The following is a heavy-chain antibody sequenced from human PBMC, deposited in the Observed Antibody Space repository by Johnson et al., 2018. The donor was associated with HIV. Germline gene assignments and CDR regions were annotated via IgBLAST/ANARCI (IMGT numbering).Heavy chain of an antibody. V-gene: IGHV3-66*01. CDR2: IYSGGST. D-gene: IGHD1-26*01. CDR1: GFTLSSNY. J-gene: IGHJ3*02. Sequence: EQLVESGGGLVQPGGSLRLSCAASGFTLSSNYMSWVRQAPGKGLEWVSIIYSGGSTYYADSVKGRFTFSRDNSTNTPYLQMNSLRAEDTAVYYCAKGRSGAGGAFDIWGQGTMVSVSS. CDR3: AKGRSGAGGAFDI.